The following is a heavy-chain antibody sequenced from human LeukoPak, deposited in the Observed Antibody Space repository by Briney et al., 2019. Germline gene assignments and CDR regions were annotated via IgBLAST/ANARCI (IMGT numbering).Heavy chain of an antibody. D-gene: IGHD3-10*01. CDR2: ISSNGGST. Sequence: GGSLRLSCAASGFTFSSYAMHWVRQAPGKGLEYVSAISSNGGSTYYANSVKGRFTISRDNAKKLVYLEMNSLRPEDTALYYCAKRFGELWDWYLDLWGRGTLVTASS. J-gene: IGHJ2*01. V-gene: IGHV3-64*01. CDR1: GFTFSSYA. CDR3: AKRFGELWDWYLDL.